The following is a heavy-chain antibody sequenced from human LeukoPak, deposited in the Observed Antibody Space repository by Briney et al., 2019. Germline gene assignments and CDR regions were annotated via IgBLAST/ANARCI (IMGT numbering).Heavy chain of an antibody. CDR2: INSDGSST. CDR3: ARDLRSEPRVAGLDY. D-gene: IGHD1-14*01. CDR1: GFTFSSYW. J-gene: IGHJ4*02. V-gene: IGHV3-74*01. Sequence: GGSLRLSCAASGFTFSSYWMHWVRQAPGKGLVWVSRINSDGSSTSYADSVKGRFTISRDNAKNTLYLQMNSLRAEDTAVYYCARDLRSEPRVAGLDYWGQGTLVTVSS.